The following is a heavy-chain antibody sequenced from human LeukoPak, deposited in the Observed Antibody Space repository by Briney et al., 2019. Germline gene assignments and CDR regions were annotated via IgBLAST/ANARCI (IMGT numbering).Heavy chain of an antibody. CDR2: IYTSGST. D-gene: IGHD3/OR15-3a*01. CDR3: AAEFGQADY. J-gene: IGHJ4*02. CDR1: GGSISSGSYY. Sequence: SQTLSLTCTVSGGSISSGSYYWSWIRQPAGKGLEWIGRIYTSGSTNYNPSLKSRVTISVDTSKNQFSLKLSSVTAADTAVYYCAAEFGQADYWGQGTLVTVSS. V-gene: IGHV4-61*02.